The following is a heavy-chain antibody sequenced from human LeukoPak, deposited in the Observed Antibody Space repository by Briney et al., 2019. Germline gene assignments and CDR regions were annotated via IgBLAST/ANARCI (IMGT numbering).Heavy chain of an antibody. J-gene: IGHJ4*02. V-gene: IGHV3-30*09. CDR1: GFTLSTYT. CDR2: MSYDGSNK. D-gene: IGHD3-3*01. CDR3: ARVRGDYDFWSDYYRSLSGYDEVY. Sequence: PGGSLRLSCAASGFTLSTYTMHWLRQAPGRGPEWVAVMSYDGSNKFYADSVKGRFAISRDNSKNTLYLQMDSLRPEDTAMYYCARVRGDYDFWSDYYRSLSGYDEVYWGQGTLVSVSS.